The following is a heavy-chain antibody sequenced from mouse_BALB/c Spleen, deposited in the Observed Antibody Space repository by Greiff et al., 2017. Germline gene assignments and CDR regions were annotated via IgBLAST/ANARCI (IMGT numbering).Heavy chain of an antibody. J-gene: IGHJ2*01. CDR1: GYTFTDYA. Sequence: QVQLQQSGAELVRPGVSVKISCKGSGYTFTDYAMHWVKQSHAKSLEWIGVISTYYGDASYNQKFKGKATMTVDKSSSTAYMELARLTSEDSAIYYCARGLRRDYFDYWGQGTTLTVSS. CDR2: ISTYYGDA. D-gene: IGHD2-2*01. CDR3: ARGLRRDYFDY. V-gene: IGHV1S137*01.